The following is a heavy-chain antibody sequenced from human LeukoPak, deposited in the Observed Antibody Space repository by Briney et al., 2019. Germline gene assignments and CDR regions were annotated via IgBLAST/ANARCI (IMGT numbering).Heavy chain of an antibody. Sequence: PSETLSLTCTVSGGSISSYYWSWIRQPPGKGLEWIGYIYYSGSTNYNPSLKSRVTISVDTSKNQFSLKLSSVTAADTAVYYCARVKVRGVIITNRYYFDYWGQGTLVTVSS. J-gene: IGHJ4*02. CDR3: ARVKVRGVIITNRYYFDY. V-gene: IGHV4-59*01. D-gene: IGHD3-10*01. CDR2: IYYSGST. CDR1: GGSISSYY.